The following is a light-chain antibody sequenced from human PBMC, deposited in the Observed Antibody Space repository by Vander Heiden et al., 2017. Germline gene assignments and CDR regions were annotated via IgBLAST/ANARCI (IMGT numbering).Light chain of an antibody. J-gene: IGLJ3*02. CDR1: ALPKQY. CDR3: QSADSSGTYWV. V-gene: IGLV3-25*03. Sequence: SSELTQPPSVSVSPGQTARITCSGDALPKQYAYWYQQKPGQAPVLVIYKDRERPSGIPERFSGSSSGTTVTLTISGVQAEDEADYYCQSADSSGTYWVFGGGTKLTVL. CDR2: KDR.